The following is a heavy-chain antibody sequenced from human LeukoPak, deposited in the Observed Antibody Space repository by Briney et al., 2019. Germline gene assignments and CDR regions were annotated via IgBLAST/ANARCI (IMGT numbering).Heavy chain of an antibody. CDR1: GGSFSGYY. V-gene: IGHV4-34*01. CDR2: INHSGST. D-gene: IGHD5-18*01. CDR3: ARGRRNTAMVLRYYYYGMDV. J-gene: IGHJ6*02. Sequence: SETLSLTCAVYGGSFSGYYWSWIRQPPGKGLEWIGEINHSGSTNYNPSLKSRVTISVDTSKNQFSLKLSSVTAADAAVYYCARGRRNTAMVLRYYYYGMDVWGQGTTVTVSS.